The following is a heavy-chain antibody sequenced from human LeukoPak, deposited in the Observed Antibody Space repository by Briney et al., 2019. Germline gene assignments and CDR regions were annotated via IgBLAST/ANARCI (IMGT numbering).Heavy chain of an antibody. V-gene: IGHV1-69-2*01. CDR1: GYTFTDYY. J-gene: IGHJ6*03. Sequence: ASVKVSCKVSGYTFTDYYMHWVQQAPGKGLEWMGLVDPEDGETIYAEKFQGRVTITADTPTDTAYMELSSLRSEDTAVYYCATDSGAARPYYYYYYMDVWGKGTTVTVSS. D-gene: IGHD6-6*01. CDR2: VDPEDGET. CDR3: ATDSGAARPYYYYYYMDV.